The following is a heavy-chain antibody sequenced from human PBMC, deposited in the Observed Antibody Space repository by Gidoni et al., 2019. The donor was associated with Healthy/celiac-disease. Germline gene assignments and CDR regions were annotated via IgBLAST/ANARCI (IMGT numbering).Heavy chain of an antibody. D-gene: IGHD1-26*01. V-gene: IGHV4-39*01. CDR1: GGSISSSSYY. J-gene: IGHJ3*02. CDR2: IYYSGST. Sequence: QLQLQESGTGLVKPSETLSLTCTVSGGSISSSSYYWGWIRQPPGKGLEWIGSIYYSGSTYYNPSLKSRVTISVDTSKNQFSLKLSSVTAADTAVYYCARRGWELQDAFDIWGQGTMVTVSS. CDR3: ARRGWELQDAFDI.